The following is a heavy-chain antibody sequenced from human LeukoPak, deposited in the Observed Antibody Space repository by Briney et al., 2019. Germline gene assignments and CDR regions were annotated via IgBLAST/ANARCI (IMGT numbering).Heavy chain of an antibody. CDR3: AKDLSWRYYNSSGWYN. J-gene: IGHJ4*02. D-gene: IGHD6-19*01. CDR1: GFTFSSYG. CDR2: ISYDGSNK. Sequence: GRSLRLSCAASGFTFSSYGMHWVRQAPGKGLEWVAVISYDGSNKYYADSVKGRLTISRDNSKNTLYLQMNSLRAEDTAVYYCAKDLSWRYYNSSGWYNWGQGTLVTVSS. V-gene: IGHV3-30*18.